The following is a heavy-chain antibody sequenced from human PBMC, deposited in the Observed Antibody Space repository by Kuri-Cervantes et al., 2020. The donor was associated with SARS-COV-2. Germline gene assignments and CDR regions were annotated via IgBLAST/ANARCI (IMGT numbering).Heavy chain of an antibody. CDR1: GFTFSSYS. D-gene: IGHD3-10*01. V-gene: IGHV3-21*01. J-gene: IGHJ6*03. CDR2: ISSSSSYI. Sequence: GESLKISCAASGFTFSSYSMNWVRQAPGKGLEWVSSISSSSSYIYYADSVKGRFTISRDNAKNSLYLQMNSLRAEDTAVYYCARITMVRGVIYMDVWGKGTTVTVSS. CDR3: ARITMVRGVIYMDV.